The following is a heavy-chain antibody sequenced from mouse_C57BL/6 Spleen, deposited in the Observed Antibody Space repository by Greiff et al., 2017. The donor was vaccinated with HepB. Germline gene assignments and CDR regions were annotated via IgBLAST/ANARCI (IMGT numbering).Heavy chain of an antibody. J-gene: IGHJ3*01. V-gene: IGHV2-2*01. CDR1: GFSLTSYG. CDR3: ARNGGYYIPFAY. CDR2: ISSGGST. D-gene: IGHD2-3*01. Sequence: VKLVESGPGLVQPSQSLSITCTVSGFSLTSYGVHWVRQSPAKGLEWLGVISSGGSTNYNAAFISRLSISKDNSKSQVFFKMNSLQADDTAIYCCARNGGYYIPFAYWGQGTLVTVSA.